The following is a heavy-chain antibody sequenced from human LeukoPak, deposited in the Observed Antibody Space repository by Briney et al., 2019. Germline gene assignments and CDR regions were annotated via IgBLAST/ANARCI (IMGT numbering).Heavy chain of an antibody. CDR3: AKDSRLLWFGVGRGKENWFDP. D-gene: IGHD3-10*01. CDR2: ISFDESNK. CDR1: GFTFSNYA. J-gene: IGHJ5*02. Sequence: QPGGSLRLSCAASGFTFSNYAMHWVRQAPGKGLEWVAIISFDESNKYYADSVKGRFTISRDNSKNTLYLQMNSLRAEDTAVYYCAKDSRLLWFGVGRGKENWFDPWGQGTLVTVSS. V-gene: IGHV3-30*04.